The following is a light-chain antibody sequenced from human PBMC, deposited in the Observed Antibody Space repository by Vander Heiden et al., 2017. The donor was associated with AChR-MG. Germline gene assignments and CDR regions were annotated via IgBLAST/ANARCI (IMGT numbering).Light chain of an antibody. CDR1: ALPKQY. CDR3: QSADSSGTYPRV. CDR2: KDS. J-gene: IGLJ3*02. V-gene: IGLV3-25*03. Sequence: SYELTQPPSVSVSPGQTARITCPGDALPKQYAYWSQQKPGQAPVLVIYKDSERPSGIPERFSGSSSGTTVTLTISGVQAEDEADYYCQSADSSGTYPRVFGGGTKLTVL.